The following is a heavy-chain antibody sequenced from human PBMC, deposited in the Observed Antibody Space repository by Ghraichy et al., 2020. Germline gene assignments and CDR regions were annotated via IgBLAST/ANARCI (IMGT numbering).Heavy chain of an antibody. D-gene: IGHD1-26*01. CDR2: ISYDGSAQ. V-gene: IGHV3-30*18. CDR3: AKEGFSRVSDWHFDL. Sequence: GALRLSCAASGFTFSTYGMHWVRQAPGKGLEWVAVISYDGSAQYFADSVRGRSTISRDNSKNTLYLQMNSLRPEDTAVYYCAKEGFSRVSDWHFDLWGRGTLVIVSS. J-gene: IGHJ2*01. CDR1: GFTFSTYG.